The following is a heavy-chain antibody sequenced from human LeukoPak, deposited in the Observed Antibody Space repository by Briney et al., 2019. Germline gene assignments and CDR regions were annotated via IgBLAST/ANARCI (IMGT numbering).Heavy chain of an antibody. Sequence: SETLSLTCTVSGGSISSHYCSWIRQSPGKGLKWIGYVHHIGGTNYNPSLRSRVTISVDKAKNEISLTLTSVTAADTAVYYCATALLGSSNAFDIWGQGTMVTVSS. D-gene: IGHD3-10*01. CDR1: GGSISSHY. CDR2: VHHIGGT. V-gene: IGHV4-59*11. CDR3: ATALLGSSNAFDI. J-gene: IGHJ3*02.